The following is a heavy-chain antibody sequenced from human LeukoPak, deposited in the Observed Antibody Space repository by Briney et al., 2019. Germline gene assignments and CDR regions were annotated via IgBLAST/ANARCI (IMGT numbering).Heavy chain of an antibody. J-gene: IGHJ1*01. V-gene: IGHV3-23*01. CDR1: GFTFSSYA. CDR2: ISGSGGST. Sequence: GGSLRLSCAASGFTFSSYAMSWVRQAPGKGLEWVSAISGSGGSTYYADSVRGRFTISRDNSKNTPYLQMNSLRAEDTAVYYCAKGEYYDSSGYYYAKAEYFQHWGRGTLVTVSS. CDR3: AKGEYYDSSGYYYAKAEYFQH. D-gene: IGHD3-22*01.